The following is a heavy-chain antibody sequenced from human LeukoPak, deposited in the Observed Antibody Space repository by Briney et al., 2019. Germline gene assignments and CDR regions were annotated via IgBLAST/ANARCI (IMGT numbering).Heavy chain of an antibody. V-gene: IGHV4-4*02. CDR3: ASIRNGSGSQRYYYYMDV. CDR1: GGSISSSNW. D-gene: IGHD3-10*01. CDR2: IYHSGST. J-gene: IGHJ6*03. Sequence: PSETLSLTCAVSGGSISSSNWWSWVRPPPGKGLEWIGEIYHSGSTNYNPSLKSRVTISVDKSKNQFSLKLSSVTAADTAVYYCASIRNGSGSQRYYYYMDVWGKGTTVTVSS.